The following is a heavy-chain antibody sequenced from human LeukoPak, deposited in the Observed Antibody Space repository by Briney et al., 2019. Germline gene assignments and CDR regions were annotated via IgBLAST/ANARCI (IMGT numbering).Heavy chain of an antibody. CDR1: GGSFSGYY. CDR2: INHSGST. Sequence: SETLSLTCAVYGGSFSGYYRSWIRQPPGKGLEWIGEINHSGSTNYNPSLKSRVTISVDTSKNQFSLKLSSVTAADTAVYYCARGGWFGELLSDWFDPWGQGTLVTVSS. CDR3: ARGGWFGELLSDWFDP. J-gene: IGHJ5*02. D-gene: IGHD3-10*01. V-gene: IGHV4-34*01.